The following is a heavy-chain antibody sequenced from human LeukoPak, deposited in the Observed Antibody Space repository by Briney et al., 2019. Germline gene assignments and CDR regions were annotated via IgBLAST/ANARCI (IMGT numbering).Heavy chain of an antibody. CDR2: TYYRSKWYN. V-gene: IGHV6-1*01. CDR3: ARELLWFGELLGVWFDP. J-gene: IGHJ5*02. D-gene: IGHD3-10*01. CDR1: GDSVSSNSAA. Sequence: QTLSLTCALPGDSVSSNSAAWNWIRQSPSRGLEWLGRTYYRSKWYNDYAVSVKSRITINPDTSKNQFSLQLNSVTPEDTAVYYCARELLWFGELLGVWFDPWGQGTLVTVSS.